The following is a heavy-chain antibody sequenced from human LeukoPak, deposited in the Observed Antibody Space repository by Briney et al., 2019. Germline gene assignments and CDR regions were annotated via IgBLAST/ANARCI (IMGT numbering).Heavy chain of an antibody. Sequence: PSETLSLTCTVSGGSISSYYWSWIRQPPGKGLEWIGYIYYSGSTNYNPSLKSRVTISVDTSKNQFSLKLSSVTAADTAVYYCAREDSSGYYCAYWGQGTLVTVSS. CDR3: AREDSSGYYCAY. CDR2: IYYSGST. J-gene: IGHJ4*02. D-gene: IGHD3-22*01. V-gene: IGHV4-59*12. CDR1: GGSISSYY.